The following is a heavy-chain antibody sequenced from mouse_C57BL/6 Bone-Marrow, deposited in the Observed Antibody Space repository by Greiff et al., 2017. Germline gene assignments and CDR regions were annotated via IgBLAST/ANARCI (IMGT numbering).Heavy chain of an antibody. V-gene: IGHV1-81*01. CDR2: IYPRSGNT. CDR1: GYTFTSYG. CDR3: PLYGSSPWFAY. J-gene: IGHJ3*01. D-gene: IGHD1-1*01. Sequence: VQLQQSGAELARPGASVKLSCKASGYTFTSYGISWVKQRTGQGLEWIGEIYPRSGNTYYNEKFKGKATLTADKSSSTAYMELRSLTSEDSAVYFCPLYGSSPWFAYWGQGTLVTVSA.